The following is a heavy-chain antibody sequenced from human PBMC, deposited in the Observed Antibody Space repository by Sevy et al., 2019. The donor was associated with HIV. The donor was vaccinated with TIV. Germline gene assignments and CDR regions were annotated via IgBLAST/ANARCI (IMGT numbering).Heavy chain of an antibody. CDR3: TRVDYYDTSASHY. CDR1: GFTFRDYS. V-gene: IGHV3-21*06. Sequence: GSLRLSCAASGFTFRDYSMNWVRQAPGQGLEWVSSISSASSYRKYGDSVKGRFTISRDNAKNSLYLDLNSLTVEDTAVYYCTRVDYYDTSASHYWGQGTLVTVSS. D-gene: IGHD3-22*01. CDR2: ISSASSYR. J-gene: IGHJ4*02.